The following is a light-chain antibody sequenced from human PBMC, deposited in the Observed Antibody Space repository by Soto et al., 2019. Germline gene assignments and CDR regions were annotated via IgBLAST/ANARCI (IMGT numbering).Light chain of an antibody. Sequence: DIQMTQSPSTVSASVGDRVTITCRASRSLSGWLAWYQQKPGKAPKLLIYKTSTLESGVPSRFSGTGSGTEFTLTISSLQPDDFATYYCLQYNSLYTFGQGTKVDIK. CDR3: LQYNSLYT. J-gene: IGKJ2*01. CDR1: RSLSGW. CDR2: KTS. V-gene: IGKV1-5*03.